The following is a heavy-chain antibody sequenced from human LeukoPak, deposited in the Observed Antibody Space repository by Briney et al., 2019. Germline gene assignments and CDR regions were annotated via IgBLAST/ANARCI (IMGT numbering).Heavy chain of an antibody. CDR3: TRNGDYNLDY. D-gene: IGHD4-17*01. V-gene: IGHV4-61*01. CDR2: IYYSGST. Sequence: SETLSLTCTVSGGSVSSGSYYWSWIRQPPGKGLEWIGYIYYSGSTNYNPSLKSRVTISLDTSKNQLSLKLSSVTASDTAVYYCTRNGDYNLDYWGQGALVTVSS. CDR1: GGSVSSGSYY. J-gene: IGHJ4*02.